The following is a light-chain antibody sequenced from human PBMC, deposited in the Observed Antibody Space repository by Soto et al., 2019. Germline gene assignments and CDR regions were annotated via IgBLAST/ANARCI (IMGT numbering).Light chain of an antibody. CDR1: TGDVGDYNY. V-gene: IGLV2-8*01. CDR3: SSYVGSNNLV. J-gene: IGLJ2*01. CDR2: AVT. Sequence: QSALTQPPSATGSPGQSVTISCTATTGDVGDYNYVSWYQQHPGKAPKLMIYAVTKRPSGVPDRFSGSKSGNTASLTVSGLQAEDEADYYCSSYVGSNNLVFGGGTKLTVL.